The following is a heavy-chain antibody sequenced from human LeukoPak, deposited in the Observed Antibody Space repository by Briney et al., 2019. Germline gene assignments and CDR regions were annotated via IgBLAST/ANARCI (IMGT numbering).Heavy chain of an antibody. CDR2: IYSGGST. Sequence: GGSLRLSCAASGFTVSSNYMSWVRQAPGKGLEWVSVIYSGGSTYYADSVKGRFTISRDNSKNTLYLQMNSLRAEDTAVYYCAADPYDYGDYVLGYWGQGTLVTVSS. CDR1: GFTVSSNY. CDR3: AADPYDYGDYVLGY. D-gene: IGHD4-17*01. V-gene: IGHV3-53*01. J-gene: IGHJ4*02.